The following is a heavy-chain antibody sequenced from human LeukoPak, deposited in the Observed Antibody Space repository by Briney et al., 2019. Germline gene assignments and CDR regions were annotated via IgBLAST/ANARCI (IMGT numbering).Heavy chain of an antibody. V-gene: IGHV4-59*01. Sequence: SETPSLTCTVSGGSISSYYWSWIRQPPGKGLEWIGYIYYSGSTNYNPSLKSRVTISVDTSKNQFSLKLSSVTAADTAVYYCARGVGATHYFDYWGQGTLVTVSS. D-gene: IGHD1-26*01. CDR3: ARGVGATHYFDY. J-gene: IGHJ4*02. CDR2: IYYSGST. CDR1: GGSISSYY.